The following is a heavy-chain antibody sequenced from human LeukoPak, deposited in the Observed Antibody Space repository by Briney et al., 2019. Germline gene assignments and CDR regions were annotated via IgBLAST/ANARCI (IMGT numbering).Heavy chain of an antibody. V-gene: IGHV1-58*01. Sequence: TSVEVSCKASGFDFTSSAAQWVRQAPGQRLEWIGWIVLGGGNTNYAQKFQGRLTITRDMSTNTIHMKLNSPGSEDAAMYYCTATYCSSSTCYGGNGGFDGWGQGTMVTVSS. CDR3: TATYCSSSTCYGGNGGFDG. CDR2: IVLGGGNT. CDR1: GFDFTSSA. D-gene: IGHD2-2*01. J-gene: IGHJ3*01.